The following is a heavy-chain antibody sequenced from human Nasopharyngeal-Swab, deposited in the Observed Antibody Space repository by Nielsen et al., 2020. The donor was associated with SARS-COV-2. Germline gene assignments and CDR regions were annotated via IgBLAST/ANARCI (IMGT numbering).Heavy chain of an antibody. V-gene: IGHV3-30-3*01. J-gene: IGHJ4*02. CDR1: GFTFLCYT. D-gene: IGHD3-22*01. CDR3: ASTPLDSSGYYYAFHY. Sequence: SLKISFSASGFTFLCYTIPLVRQAPGKGLEWVAVISYDGSNKYYADSVKGRFTISRDISKNTLYLQMNSLRAEDTAVFYCASTPLDSSGYYYAFHYWGRGTLVTVSS. CDR2: ISYDGSNK.